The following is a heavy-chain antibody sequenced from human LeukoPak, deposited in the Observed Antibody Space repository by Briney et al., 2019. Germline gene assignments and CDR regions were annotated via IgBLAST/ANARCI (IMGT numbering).Heavy chain of an antibody. J-gene: IGHJ5*02. CDR2: INPSGGST. CDR3: ARAPAAQNWFDP. V-gene: IGHV1-46*01. D-gene: IGHD2-2*01. CDR1: GHTFTSYY. Sequence: ASVKVSCKASGHTFTSYYMHWVRQAPGQGLEWMGIINPSGGSTSYAQKFQGRVTMTRDTSTSTVYMELSSLRSEDTAVYYCARAPAAQNWFDPWGQGTLVTVSS.